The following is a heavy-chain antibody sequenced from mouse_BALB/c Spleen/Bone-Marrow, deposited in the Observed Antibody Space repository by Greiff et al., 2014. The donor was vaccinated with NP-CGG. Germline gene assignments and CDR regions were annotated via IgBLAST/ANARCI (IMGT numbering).Heavy chain of an antibody. Sequence: VMLVESGAELMKPGASVKISCMATGYTFSNYWIEWIKQRPGHGLEWIGEILPGSGSTDYNENFKGKATFTADTSSNTAYMQLSSLTSADSVVYYCARVIYWYFDVWGAGTTVTISS. CDR1: GYTFSNYW. CDR3: ARVIYWYFDV. CDR2: ILPGSGST. J-gene: IGHJ1*01. V-gene: IGHV1-9*01.